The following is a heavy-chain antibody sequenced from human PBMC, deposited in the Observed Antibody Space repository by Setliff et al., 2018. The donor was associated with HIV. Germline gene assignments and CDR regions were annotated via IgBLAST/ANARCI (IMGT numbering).Heavy chain of an antibody. D-gene: IGHD1-1*01. V-gene: IGHV1-69*10. CDR3: AELERRPLFGYYYYGMDV. Sequence: EASVKVSCKASGGTFSSYAISWVRQAPGQGLEWMGGIIPILGIANYAQKFQGRVTITADESTSTAYMELSSLRSEDTAVYYCAELERRPLFGYYYYGMDVWGQGTTVTVSS. J-gene: IGHJ6*02. CDR1: GGTFSSYA. CDR2: IIPILGIA.